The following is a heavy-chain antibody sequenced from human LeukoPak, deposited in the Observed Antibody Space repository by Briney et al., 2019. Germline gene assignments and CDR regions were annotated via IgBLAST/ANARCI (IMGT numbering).Heavy chain of an antibody. V-gene: IGHV1-69*13. J-gene: IGHJ4*02. Sequence: SVKVSCKASGGTFSSYAISWVRQAPGQGLEWMGGIIPIFGTANYAQKFQGRVTITADESTSTAYTELSSLRSEDTAVYYCARDLGSNWNALDYWGQGTLVTVSS. CDR1: GGTFSSYA. D-gene: IGHD1-20*01. CDR3: ARDLGSNWNALDY. CDR2: IIPIFGTA.